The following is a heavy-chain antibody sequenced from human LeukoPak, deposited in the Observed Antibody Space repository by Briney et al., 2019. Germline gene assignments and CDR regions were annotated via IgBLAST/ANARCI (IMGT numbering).Heavy chain of an antibody. CDR3: ATGSGLWSPDY. CDR1: GFTFSSYW. V-gene: IGHV3-74*01. CDR2: IDSEGSST. J-gene: IGHJ4*02. Sequence: GGSLRLSCAASGFTFSSYWMHWVRQAPGKGLVWVSRIDSEGSSTSYADTVKGRFTISRDNAKNRLYVQMNSLRVEDTAVYYCATGSGLWSPDYWGQGTLVTVSS. D-gene: IGHD5-18*01.